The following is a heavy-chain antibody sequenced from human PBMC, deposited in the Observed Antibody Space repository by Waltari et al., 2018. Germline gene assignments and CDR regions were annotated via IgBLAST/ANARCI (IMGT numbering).Heavy chain of an antibody. CDR3: ARRLVVAGTLDVFDL. J-gene: IGHJ3*01. V-gene: IGHV3-53*03. CDR1: GFTVNSNY. Sequence: EVQLVESGGDLIQPGVSLRLSCAASGFTVNSNYINWVRQSPGKGLEWVSVGYVTGNTDYADSVKGRFTTSRDNSKNTVYLQMDSLRVEDTAMYYCARRLVVAGTLDVFDLWGQGTRVIVSS. D-gene: IGHD2-15*01. CDR2: GYVTGNT.